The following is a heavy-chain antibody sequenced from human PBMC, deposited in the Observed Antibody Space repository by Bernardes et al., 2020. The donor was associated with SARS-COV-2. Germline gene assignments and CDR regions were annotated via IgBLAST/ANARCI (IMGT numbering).Heavy chain of an antibody. CDR2: ISPDGATT. J-gene: IGHJ2*01. CDR3: GKRAVSGNNCYFDL. V-gene: IGHV3-74*01. D-gene: IGHD6-19*01. CDR1: GFIPSNYC. Sequence: GGSLSPSCAASGFIPSNYCVHWARQVPGKGLVWVSLISPDGATTTYADSVKGRFTISRDKAKNTMSLQMNSRRGEDTAVYCCGKRAVSGNNCYFDLWRRGTLVTVSS.